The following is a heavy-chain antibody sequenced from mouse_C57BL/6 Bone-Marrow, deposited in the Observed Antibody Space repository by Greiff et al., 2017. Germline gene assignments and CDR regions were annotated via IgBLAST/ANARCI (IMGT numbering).Heavy chain of an antibody. CDR3: AGLLRSGRFAY. CDR2: ISSGGSYT. CDR1: GFTFSSYG. D-gene: IGHD1-1*01. Sequence: DVQLQESGGDLVKPGGSLKLSCAASGFTFSSYGMSWVRQTPDKRLEWVATISSGGSYTYYPDSVKGRFNISRDNAKNTLYLQKSSLKSEDTAMNYCAGLLRSGRFAYWGQGTLVTVAA. J-gene: IGHJ3*01. V-gene: IGHV5-6*01.